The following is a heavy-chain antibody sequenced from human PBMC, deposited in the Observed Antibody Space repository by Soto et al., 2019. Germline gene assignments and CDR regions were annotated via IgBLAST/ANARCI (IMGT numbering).Heavy chain of an antibody. CDR2: IIPIFGTA. CDR3: ARGLSVTKRASYFDY. CDR1: GGTFSSYA. D-gene: IGHD4-17*01. J-gene: IGHJ4*02. Sequence: GASVKVSCKASGGTFSSYAISWVRQAPGQGLEWMGGIIPIFGTANYAQKFQGRVTITADESTSTAYMELRSLRSEDTAVYYCARGLSVTKRASYFDYWGQGTLVTVSS. V-gene: IGHV1-69*13.